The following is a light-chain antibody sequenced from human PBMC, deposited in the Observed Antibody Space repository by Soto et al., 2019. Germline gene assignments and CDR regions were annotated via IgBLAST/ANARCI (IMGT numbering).Light chain of an antibody. CDR3: QQYSSSWT. CDR2: GAS. V-gene: IGKV3-20*01. CDR1: QSVSSSY. Sequence: IVLTQSPGTLSLSPGERATLACRASQSVSSSYFAWYQQKPGQAPRLLIYGASSSATGIPDRFSGRGSGTVFPLTISRLEPEDFAVYYCQQYSSSWTFGQGTKVDIK. J-gene: IGKJ1*01.